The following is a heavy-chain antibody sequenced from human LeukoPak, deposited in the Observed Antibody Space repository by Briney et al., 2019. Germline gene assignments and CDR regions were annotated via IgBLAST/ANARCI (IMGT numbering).Heavy chain of an antibody. CDR3: ARGGLGYCSGGSCYYFDY. CDR2: ISSSSSYI. V-gene: IGHV3-21*01. Sequence: GGSLRLSCAAPGFTFSSYSMNWVRQAPGKGLEWVSSISSSSSYIYYADSVKGRFTISRDNAKNSLYLQMNSLRAEDTAVYYCARGGLGYCSGGSCYYFDYWGQGTLVTVSS. J-gene: IGHJ4*02. CDR1: GFTFSSYS. D-gene: IGHD2-15*01.